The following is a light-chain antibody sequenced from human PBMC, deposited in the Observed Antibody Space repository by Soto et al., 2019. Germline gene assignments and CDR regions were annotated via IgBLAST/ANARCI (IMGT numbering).Light chain of an antibody. CDR1: QSVGSS. V-gene: IGKV3-11*01. J-gene: IGKJ2*01. CDR3: QARNNWPPYT. CDR2: DAS. Sequence: IALTQSPATLSLSPGERATLSCRASQSVGSSLAWYQQTPGQAPRLVIYDASNRATGTPARFSGSGSATDFNLTISSLEPEDFAVYYCQARNNWPPYTFGQGTKLEIK.